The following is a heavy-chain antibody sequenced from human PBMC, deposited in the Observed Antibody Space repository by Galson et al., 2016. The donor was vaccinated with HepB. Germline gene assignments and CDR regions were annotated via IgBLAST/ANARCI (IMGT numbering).Heavy chain of an antibody. CDR1: GFTFSHYA. V-gene: IGHV3-30*09. CDR3: ARGMGVVLRVIADLFDY. J-gene: IGHJ4*02. Sequence: SLRLSCAASGFTFSHYAMAWVRQAPGKGLEWVALISYDGSNRYYGDPVRGRFAISRDNAKNSLYLQMNSLRAEDTAVYYCARGMGVVLRVIADLFDYWGQGTLVTVSS. D-gene: IGHD3-16*02. CDR2: ISYDGSNR.